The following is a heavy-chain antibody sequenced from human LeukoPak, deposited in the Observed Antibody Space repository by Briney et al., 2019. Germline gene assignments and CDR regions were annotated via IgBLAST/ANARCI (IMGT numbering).Heavy chain of an antibody. CDR1: GFTFSSYG. CDR2: XXXSGGXI. J-gene: IGHJ6*03. V-gene: IGHV3-NL1*01. Sequence: GGSLRLSCAASGFTFSSYGMHWLRQAPGEGVEWVSXXXXSGGXIYXAXXXXGRYTPSRDNAKNTVPLQMNSLRAEDSVVYYXXXXVXXXPXYXXYXYMDVWGKGTTVTVSS. CDR3: XXXVXXXPXYXXYXYMDV.